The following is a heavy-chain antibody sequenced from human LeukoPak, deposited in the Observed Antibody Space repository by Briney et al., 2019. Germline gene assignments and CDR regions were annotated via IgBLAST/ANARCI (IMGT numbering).Heavy chain of an antibody. CDR1: GFTFSSYG. Sequence: PGGSLRLSCAASGFTFSSYGMHWVRQAPGKGLEWVAVISYDGSNKYYADSVRGRFAISRDNSKNTLYLQMNSLRAADTAVYYCARDRGYSYADYWGDGTL. D-gene: IGHD5-24*01. V-gene: IGHV3-30*03. J-gene: IGHJ4*01. CDR2: ISYDGSNK. CDR3: ARDRGYSYADY.